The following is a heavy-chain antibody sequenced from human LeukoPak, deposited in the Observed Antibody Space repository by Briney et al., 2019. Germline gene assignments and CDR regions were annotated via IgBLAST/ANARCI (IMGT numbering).Heavy chain of an antibody. Sequence: GGPLRLSCAASGFTFDDYAMHWVRQAPGKGLEWVSGISWNSGSIGYADSVKGRFTISRDNAKNSLYLQMNSLRAEDTALYYCAKDISPTTMVRGANAFDIWGQGTMVTVSS. D-gene: IGHD3-10*01. CDR2: ISWNSGSI. V-gene: IGHV3-9*01. CDR3: AKDISPTTMVRGANAFDI. CDR1: GFTFDDYA. J-gene: IGHJ3*02.